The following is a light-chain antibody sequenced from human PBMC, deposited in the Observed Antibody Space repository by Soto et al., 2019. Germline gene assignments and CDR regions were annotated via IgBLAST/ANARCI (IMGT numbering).Light chain of an antibody. V-gene: IGLV2-8*01. J-gene: IGLJ1*01. CDR3: SSYGGSNNYV. CDR1: SSDVGGYNY. Sequence: QSALTQPASVSGSPGQSVTISCTGTSSDVGGYNYVSWYQQHPGKAPKLMIYEVDKRPSGVPDRFSGSKSGNTASLTVSGLQAEDEADYYCSSYGGSNNYVFGTGTKVTVL. CDR2: EVD.